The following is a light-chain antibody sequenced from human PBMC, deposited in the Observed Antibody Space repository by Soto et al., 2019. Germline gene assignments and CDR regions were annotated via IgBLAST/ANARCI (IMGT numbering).Light chain of an antibody. V-gene: IGKV3-20*01. CDR3: QQYGRSGYT. CDR2: GAS. CDR1: QSVSSSY. J-gene: IGKJ2*01. Sequence: EIVLTQSPGTLSLSPGERATLSCRASQSVSSSYLAWYQQKPGQAPRLLIYGASSRATGIPDRFSGSGSGXXXXXTXXXLEPEDFAXYYCQQYGRSGYTFGQGTKLEIK.